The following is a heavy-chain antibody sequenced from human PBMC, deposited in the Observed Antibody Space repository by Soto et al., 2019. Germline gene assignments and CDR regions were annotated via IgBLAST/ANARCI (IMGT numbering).Heavy chain of an antibody. J-gene: IGHJ6*02. D-gene: IGHD2-15*01. CDR3: AREMGKYCSGGSCYPPSYYYYGMDV. CDR2: INAGNGNT. CDR1: GDSFTSYA. V-gene: IGHV1-3*01. Sequence: ASVKVSCEACGDSFTSYAMHWVRQAPGQRLEWMGWINAGNGNTKYSQKFQGRVTITRDTSASTAYMELSSLRSEDTAVYYCAREMGKYCSGGSCYPPSYYYYGMDVWGQGTTVTVSS.